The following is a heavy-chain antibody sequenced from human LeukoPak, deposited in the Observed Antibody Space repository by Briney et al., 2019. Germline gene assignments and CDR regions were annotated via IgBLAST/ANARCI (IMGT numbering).Heavy chain of an antibody. CDR3: ARDRDYYGSGSLTYYFDY. Sequence: GGSLRLSCAASGFTFSSYSMNWVRQAPGKGLEWVSGITSNSDYLYYADSMKGRFTISRDNAKNSLYLQMNSLRAEDTAVYYCARDRDYYGSGSLTYYFDYWGQGTLVTVSS. D-gene: IGHD3-10*01. CDR1: GFTFSSYS. CDR2: ITSNSDYL. V-gene: IGHV3-21*01. J-gene: IGHJ4*02.